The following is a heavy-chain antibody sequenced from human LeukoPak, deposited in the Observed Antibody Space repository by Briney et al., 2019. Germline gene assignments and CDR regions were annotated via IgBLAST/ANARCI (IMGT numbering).Heavy chain of an antibody. D-gene: IGHD3-22*01. V-gene: IGHV1-69*05. J-gene: IGHJ6*03. Sequence: ASVKVSCKASGGTFSSYAISWVRQAPGQGLEWMGRIIPIFGTANYAQKFQGRVTITTDESTSTAYMELSSLRSEDTAVYYCARATYYYDSSAQGVYYYYMDVWGKGTTVTVSS. CDR2: IIPIFGTA. CDR3: ARATYYYDSSAQGVYYYYMDV. CDR1: GGTFSSYA.